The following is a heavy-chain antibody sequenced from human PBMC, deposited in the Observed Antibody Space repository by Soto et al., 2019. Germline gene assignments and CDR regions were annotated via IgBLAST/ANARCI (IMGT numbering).Heavy chain of an antibody. J-gene: IGHJ5*02. CDR3: ARSGSYYPARNWFGP. Sequence: QAQLVQSGVEMKNVGASVKVSCKASGYTFTSYGISWVRQAPGQGLEWMGWISGFNDDTNHAQKFQGRVTVTKDTSTSTAYMELSSLKSDDTAVYYCARSGSYYPARNWFGPWGQGTLVTVSS. CDR1: GYTFTSYG. CDR2: ISGFNDDT. V-gene: IGHV1-18*01. D-gene: IGHD3-10*01.